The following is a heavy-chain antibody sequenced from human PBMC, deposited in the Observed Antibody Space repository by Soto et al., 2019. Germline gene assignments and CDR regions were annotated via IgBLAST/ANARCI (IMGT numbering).Heavy chain of an antibody. D-gene: IGHD3-9*01. J-gene: IGHJ4*02. Sequence: VQLVQSGGEVKQPGASVKVSCKASGYTLTSYGVSWVRQAPGHGLEWMGWIGTYTGDTNYAQKFQDRVTVTADTSTNTAYMELTSLKSDDTAVYYCVRSMTGYYFDSWGQGTLVTVSS. CDR2: IGTYTGDT. CDR1: GYTLTSYG. CDR3: VRSMTGYYFDS. V-gene: IGHV1-18*01.